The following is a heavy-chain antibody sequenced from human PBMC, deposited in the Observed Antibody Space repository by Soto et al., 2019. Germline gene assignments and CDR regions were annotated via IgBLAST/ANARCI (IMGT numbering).Heavy chain of an antibody. Sequence: QVQLVESGGGVVQPGRSLRLSCAPSGFTFSSYAMHWVRQAPGKGLEWVAVISYDGSNKYYADSVKGRFTISRDNSKNTLYLQMNSLRPEDTAVYYCARGEGLWGSSPDYWGQGTLVTVAS. D-gene: IGHD6-13*01. J-gene: IGHJ4*02. CDR1: GFTFSSYA. V-gene: IGHV3-30-3*01. CDR2: ISYDGSNK. CDR3: ARGEGLWGSSPDY.